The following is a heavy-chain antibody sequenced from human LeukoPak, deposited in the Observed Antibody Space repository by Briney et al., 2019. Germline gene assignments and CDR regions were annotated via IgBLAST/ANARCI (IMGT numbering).Heavy chain of an antibody. V-gene: IGHV3-48*04. CDR1: GFTFSSYS. D-gene: IGHD1-26*01. J-gene: IGHJ4*02. Sequence: GGSLRLSCAASGFTFSSYSMNWVRQAPGKGLEGVSYISSSSSNIYYEDSVKGRFTISRDNAKNSLYLQMNSLRAEDTAVYYCAKSLGFDYWGQGTLVTVSS. CDR2: ISSSSSNI. CDR3: AKSLGFDY.